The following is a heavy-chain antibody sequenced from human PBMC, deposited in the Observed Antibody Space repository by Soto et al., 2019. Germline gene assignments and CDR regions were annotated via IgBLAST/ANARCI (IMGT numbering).Heavy chain of an antibody. CDR2: INDSGNI. J-gene: IGHJ6*03. Sequence: QVQLQQWGAGLLKPSETLSLTCAVYGGSFSGYQWSWVRRTPGKGLEWIGEINDSGNINYNPSLKSRVAILLDTPKKQISLKLSSVTAADSAVYYCARGLILWFGEFARRGGHYSYMAVWGKWTTVTVSS. CDR3: ARGLILWFGEFARRGGHYSYMAV. D-gene: IGHD3-10*01. V-gene: IGHV4-34*01. CDR1: GGSFSGYQ.